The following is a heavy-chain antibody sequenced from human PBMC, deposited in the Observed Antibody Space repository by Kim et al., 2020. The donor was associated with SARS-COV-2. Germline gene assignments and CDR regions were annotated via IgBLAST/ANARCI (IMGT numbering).Heavy chain of an antibody. D-gene: IGHD3-22*01. V-gene: IGHV3-15*01. CDR1: GFTFSNAW. Sequence: GGSLRLSCAASGFTFSNAWMSWVRQAPGKGLEWVGRIKSKTDGGTTDYAAPVKGRFTISRDDSKNTLYLQMNSLKTEDTAVYYCRITMIVALGAFDIWGQGTMVTVSS. J-gene: IGHJ3*02. CDR3: RITMIVALGAFDI. CDR2: IKSKTDGGTT.